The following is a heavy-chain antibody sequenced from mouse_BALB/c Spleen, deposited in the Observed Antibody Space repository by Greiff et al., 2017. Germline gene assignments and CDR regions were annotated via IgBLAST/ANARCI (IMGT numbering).Heavy chain of an antibody. CDR1: GYTFTSYT. Sequence: VQLQQSAAELARPGSSVKMSCKASGYTFTSYTMHWVKQRPGQGLEWIGYINPSSGYTEYNQKFKDKTTLTADKSSSTAYMQLSSLTSEDSAVYDCASAGYYFDYWGQGTTLTVSS. J-gene: IGHJ2*01. V-gene: IGHV1-4*02. CDR2: INPSSGYT. CDR3: ASAGYYFDY.